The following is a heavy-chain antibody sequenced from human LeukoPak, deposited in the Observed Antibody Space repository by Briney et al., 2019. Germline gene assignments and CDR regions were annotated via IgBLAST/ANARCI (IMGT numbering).Heavy chain of an antibody. CDR3: ARDRHVPGLYYYYMDV. CDR2: ISSSSATI. CDR1: GFSLSASN. V-gene: IGHV3-48*01. J-gene: IGHJ6*03. D-gene: IGHD6-6*01. Sequence: GGSLRLSCEGSGFSLSASNMNWVRQAPGKGLESVSYISSSSATIFYADSVKGRFTISRDNAKNSLYLQMNSLRTEDTAVYFCARDRHVPGLYYYYMDVWGKGTTVTVSS.